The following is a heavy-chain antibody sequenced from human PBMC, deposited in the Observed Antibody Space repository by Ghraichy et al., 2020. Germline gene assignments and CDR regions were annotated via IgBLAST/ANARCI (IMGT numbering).Heavy chain of an antibody. CDR1: GYTFTGYY. CDR2: INPNSGGT. Sequence: ASVKVSCKASGYTFTGYYMHWVRQAPGQGLEWMGRINPNSGGTNYAQKFQGRVTKTRDTSISTAYMELSRLRSDDTAVYYCAREALRELPYSSSWYYGMDVWGQGTTVTVSS. J-gene: IGHJ6*02. V-gene: IGHV1-2*06. D-gene: IGHD6-13*01. CDR3: AREALRELPYSSSWYYGMDV.